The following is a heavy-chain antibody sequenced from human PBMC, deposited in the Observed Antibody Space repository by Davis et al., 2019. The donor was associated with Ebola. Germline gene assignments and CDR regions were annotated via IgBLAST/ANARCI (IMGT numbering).Heavy chain of an antibody. CDR2: IRYDESRT. V-gene: IGHV3-30*02. J-gene: IGHJ4*02. D-gene: IGHD3-10*01. Sequence: GESLKISCAASGFTFSYYGMHWVRQAPGKGLEWVAFIRYDESRTFFEDSVKGRFTISRDNSKNTVNLQMNSLRPEDTAVYYCAKAYVRGFGETHYFDYWGQGTLVTVSS. CDR3: AKAYVRGFGETHYFDY. CDR1: GFTFSYYG.